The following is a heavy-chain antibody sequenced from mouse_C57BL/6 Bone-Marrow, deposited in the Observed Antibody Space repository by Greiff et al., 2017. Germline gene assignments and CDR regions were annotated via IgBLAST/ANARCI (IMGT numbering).Heavy chain of an antibody. J-gene: IGHJ3*01. CDR3: TSPPSGLRRAWFAY. Sequence: EVKLMESGGGLVQPGGSMKLSCVASGFTFSNYWMNWVRQSPEKGLEWVAQIRLKSDNYATHYAESVKGRFTISRDDSKSSVYLQMNNLRAEDTGIYYCTSPPSGLRRAWFAYWGQGTLVTVSA. CDR1: GFTFSNYW. D-gene: IGHD2-4*01. V-gene: IGHV6-3*01. CDR2: IRLKSDNYAT.